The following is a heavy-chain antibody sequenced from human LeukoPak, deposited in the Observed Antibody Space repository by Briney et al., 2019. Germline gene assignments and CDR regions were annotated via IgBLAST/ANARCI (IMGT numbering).Heavy chain of an antibody. CDR2: IYYSGST. CDR1: GGSISSSSYY. CDR3: ARDRAGYYDSSLSWFDP. D-gene: IGHD3-22*01. Sequence: SETLSLTCTVYGGSISSSSYYWGWIRQPPGKGLEWIGSIYYSGSTYYNPSLKSRVTISVDTSKNQFSLKLSSVTAADTAVYYCARDRAGYYDSSLSWFDPWGQGTLVTVSS. J-gene: IGHJ5*02. V-gene: IGHV4-39*07.